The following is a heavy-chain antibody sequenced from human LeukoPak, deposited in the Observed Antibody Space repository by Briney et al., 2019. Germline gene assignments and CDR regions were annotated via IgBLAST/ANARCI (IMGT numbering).Heavy chain of an antibody. D-gene: IGHD3-22*01. CDR3: AKDTTMIVVVPYFDY. CDR2: IKTDGTIT. Sequence: PGGSLRLSCAASGFTLSNYWMHWVRQAPGEGLVWVSRIKTDGTITNYADSVKGRFTTSRDNAKNTLYLQMNSLRVEDTAVYYCAKDTTMIVVVPYFDYWGQGTLVTVSS. CDR1: GFTLSNYW. V-gene: IGHV3-74*01. J-gene: IGHJ4*02.